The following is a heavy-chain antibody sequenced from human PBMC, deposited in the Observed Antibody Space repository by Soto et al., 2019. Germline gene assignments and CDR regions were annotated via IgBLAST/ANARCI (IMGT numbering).Heavy chain of an antibody. J-gene: IGHJ4*02. Sequence: SETLSLTCTVSGGTVDSNSYYWTWIRQPPGKGLEWIAYMYNSGTTKYNPSLKSRVTISVDTSKNQFSLQLSSVTAADTAVYYCARAGRGHDYWGQGTLVTVSS. CDR1: GGTVDSNSYY. D-gene: IGHD2-15*01. CDR3: ARAGRGHDY. CDR2: MYNSGTT. V-gene: IGHV4-61*01.